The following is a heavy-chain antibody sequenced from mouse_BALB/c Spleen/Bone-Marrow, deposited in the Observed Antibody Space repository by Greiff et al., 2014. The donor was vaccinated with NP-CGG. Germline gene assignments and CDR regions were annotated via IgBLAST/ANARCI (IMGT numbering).Heavy chain of an antibody. D-gene: IGHD2-14*01. J-gene: IGHJ2*01. V-gene: IGHV14-3*02. Sequence: EVKLVESGAELVNPGASVKLSCTASGFNIKDTYMHWVKQRPEQGLEWIGRVDPANGNTKYDPKFQGKATITADTSSNTAYLQLSSLTSEDTAVYYCARYRLGTYFDYWGQGTTLTVSS. CDR3: ARYRLGTYFDY. CDR2: VDPANGNT. CDR1: GFNIKDTY.